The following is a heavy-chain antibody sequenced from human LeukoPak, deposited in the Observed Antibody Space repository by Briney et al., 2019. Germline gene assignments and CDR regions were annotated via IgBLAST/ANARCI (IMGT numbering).Heavy chain of an antibody. V-gene: IGHV4-34*01. J-gene: IGHJ4*02. D-gene: IGHD2-15*01. CDR1: GGSFSGYY. CDR3: ARGYCSGGSCVTLDY. CDR2: INHSGST. Sequence: SETLFLTCAVYGGSFSGYYWSWIRQPPGKGLEWIGEINHSGSTNYNPSLKSRVTISVDTSKNQFSLKLSSVTAADTAVYYCARGYCSGGSCVTLDYWGQGTLVTVSS.